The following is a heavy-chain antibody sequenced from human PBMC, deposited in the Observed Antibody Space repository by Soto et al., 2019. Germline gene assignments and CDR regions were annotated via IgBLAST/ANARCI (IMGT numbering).Heavy chain of an antibody. D-gene: IGHD2-8*01. J-gene: IGHJ4*02. CDR1: GFTFRSNS. CDR3: ASGFTNHVDQY. Sequence: EVQLVESGGALVQPGGSLRLSCVASGFTFRSNSMNWVRQAPGKGLEWVSYISSSSSRVYYADSVKGRFTISRDNAKNSLYPQMDGLRVDDTAVYYCASGFTNHVDQYWGQGTLVTVSS. CDR2: ISSSSSRV. V-gene: IGHV3-48*04.